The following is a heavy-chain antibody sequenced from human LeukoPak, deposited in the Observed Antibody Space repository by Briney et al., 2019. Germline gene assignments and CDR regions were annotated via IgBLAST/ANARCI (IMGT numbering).Heavy chain of an antibody. CDR3: ARASVYGDFDY. J-gene: IGHJ4*02. V-gene: IGHV4-59*01. CDR2: IYYSGGT. D-gene: IGHD4-17*01. Sequence: SETLSLTCTVSGGSISSYYWSWIRQPPGKGLEWIGYIYYSGGTNYNPSLKSRVTISVDTSKNQFSLKLSSVTAADTAVYYCARASVYGDFDYWGQGTLVTVSS. CDR1: GGSISSYY.